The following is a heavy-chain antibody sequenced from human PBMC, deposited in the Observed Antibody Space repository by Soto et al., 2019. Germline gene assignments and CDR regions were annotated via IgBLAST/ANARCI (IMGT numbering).Heavy chain of an antibody. CDR3: ARRLKYYDFWSGYQEFDY. CDR1: GGSISSSSYY. V-gene: IGHV4-39*01. J-gene: IGHJ4*02. D-gene: IGHD3-3*01. CDR2: IYYSGST. Sequence: SETLSLTCTVSGGSISSSSYYWGWIRQPPGKGLEWIGSIYYSGSTYYNPSLKSRVTISVDTSKNQFSLKLSSVTAADTAVYYCARRLKYYDFWSGYQEFDYWGQGTLVTVSS.